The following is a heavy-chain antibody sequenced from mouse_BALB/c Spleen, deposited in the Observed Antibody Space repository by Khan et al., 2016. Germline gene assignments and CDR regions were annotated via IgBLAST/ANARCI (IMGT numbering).Heavy chain of an antibody. CDR1: GYTFTNYG. J-gene: IGHJ1*01. CDR3: ARYRYYYGSSRYFDV. D-gene: IGHD1-1*01. V-gene: IGHV9-3-1*01. Sequence: QIQLVQSGPELKKPGKTVKISCKASGYTFTNYGMNWVKQAPGKGLKWMGWINTYSGESTYADDFTGRFAFSLETSAHTAYLPINNLKTEDPATYFCARYRYYYGSSRYFDVWGAGTTFTVSS. CDR2: INTYSGES.